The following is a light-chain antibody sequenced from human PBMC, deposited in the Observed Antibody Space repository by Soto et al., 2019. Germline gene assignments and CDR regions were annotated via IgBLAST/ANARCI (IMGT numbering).Light chain of an antibody. CDR2: EVT. Sequence: QSALTQPASVSGSPGQSITISCTGTSSDIGGYNFVSWYQQHPGKAPKLMIYEVTNRPSGISNRFSGSQSGNTASLTISGVQPEDEADYYCSSYRTMTTLVFGGGTKVTVL. J-gene: IGLJ2*01. V-gene: IGLV2-14*01. CDR3: SSYRTMTTLV. CDR1: SSDIGGYNF.